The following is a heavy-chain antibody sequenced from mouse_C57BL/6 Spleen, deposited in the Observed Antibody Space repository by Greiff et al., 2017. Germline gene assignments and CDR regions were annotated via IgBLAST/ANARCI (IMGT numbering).Heavy chain of an antibody. Sequence: VQLQQSGAELVKPGASVKISCKASGYAFSSYWMNWVKQRPGKGLEGIGQIYPGDGDSNYNGKFKGKATLTADQSSSTAYMQLSSLTSEDSAVYFCARSGTGDYAMDYWGQGTSVTVSS. J-gene: IGHJ4*01. CDR3: ARSGTGDYAMDY. D-gene: IGHD3-1*01. CDR1: GYAFSSYW. CDR2: IYPGDGDS. V-gene: IGHV1-80*01.